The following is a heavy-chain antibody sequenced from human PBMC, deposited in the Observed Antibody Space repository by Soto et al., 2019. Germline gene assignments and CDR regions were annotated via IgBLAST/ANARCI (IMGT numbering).Heavy chain of an antibody. V-gene: IGHV1-69*06. D-gene: IGHD6-19*01. CDR3: ARPPRIAVAGSDAFDI. CDR1: GGTFSSYA. CDR2: IIPIFGTA. J-gene: IGHJ3*02. Sequence: QVQLVQSGAEVKKPGSSVKVSCKASGGTFSSYAISWVRQAPGQGLEWMGGIIPIFGTANYAQKFQGRVTITGDKSTSTAYMELSSLRSEDTAVYYCARPPRIAVAGSDAFDIWGQGTMVTVSS.